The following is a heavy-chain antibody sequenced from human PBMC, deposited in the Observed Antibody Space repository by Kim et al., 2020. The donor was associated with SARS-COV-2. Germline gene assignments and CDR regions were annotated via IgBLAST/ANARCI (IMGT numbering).Heavy chain of an antibody. CDR1: GFTFSSYA. Sequence: GGSLRLSCAASGFTFSSYAMHWVRQAPGKGLEWVAVISYDGSNKYYADSVKGRFTISRDNSKNTLYLQMNSLRAEDTAVYYCAKEKGSGYSSGCTYYCSGMDVWGQGTPVTVSS. J-gene: IGHJ6*02. CDR2: ISYDGSNK. CDR3: AKEKGSGYSSGCTYYCSGMDV. D-gene: IGHD6-19*01. V-gene: IGHV3-30*18.